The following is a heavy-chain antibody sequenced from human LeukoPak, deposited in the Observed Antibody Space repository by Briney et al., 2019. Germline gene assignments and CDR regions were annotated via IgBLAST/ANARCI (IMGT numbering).Heavy chain of an antibody. CDR3: ASTSWGVPAAKGAFDI. V-gene: IGHV3-21*01. J-gene: IGHJ3*02. Sequence: SGGSLRLSCAASGFTFSSYSMNWVRQAPGKGLEWVSSISSSSSYISYTDSVKGRFAISRDNAKNSLYLQMNSLRDEDTAVYYCASTSWGVPAAKGAFDIWGQGTMVTVSS. CDR2: ISSSSSYI. CDR1: GFTFSSYS. D-gene: IGHD2-2*01.